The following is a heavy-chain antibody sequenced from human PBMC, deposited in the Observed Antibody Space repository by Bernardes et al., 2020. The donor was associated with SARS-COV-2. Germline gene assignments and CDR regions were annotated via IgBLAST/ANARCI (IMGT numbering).Heavy chain of an antibody. Sequence: GFLSPSSAASGFTVSTYWMHWVRPVPGKGLVWVARINEHGSYRDYADSVEGRFTISRDNAKNTLYLQMNSLRAEDTAVYYCGRDLSGMADYWGPGTLVTVSS. CDR2: INEHGSYR. D-gene: IGHD3-10*01. V-gene: IGHV3-74*01. CDR3: GRDLSGMADY. CDR1: GFTVSTYW. J-gene: IGHJ4*02.